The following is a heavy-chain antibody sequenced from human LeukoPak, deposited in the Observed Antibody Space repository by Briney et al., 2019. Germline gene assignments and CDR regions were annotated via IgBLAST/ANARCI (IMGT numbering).Heavy chain of an antibody. CDR3: ARLLGLCSSTSCSDNWFDP. CDR1: GGSISSYY. V-gene: IGHV4-59*01. CDR2: IYYSGNT. D-gene: IGHD2-2*01. Sequence: SETLSLTCTVSGGSISSYYWIWIRQPPGKGLEWIGYIYYSGNTNYNPSLKSRVAVSVDTSKNQFSLKLSSATAADTAVYYCARLLGLCSSTSCSDNWFDPWGQGTLVTVSS. J-gene: IGHJ5*02.